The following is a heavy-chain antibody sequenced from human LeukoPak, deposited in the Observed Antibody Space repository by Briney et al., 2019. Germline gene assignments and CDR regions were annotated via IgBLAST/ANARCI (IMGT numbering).Heavy chain of an antibody. CDR2: TSYDGSNK. V-gene: IGHV3-30*18. J-gene: IGHJ3*02. CDR1: GFTVSSYG. CDR3: AKEWVRGVIFDAFDI. Sequence: AGSLRLSCAASGFTVSSYGMHWVRQAPGKGLEWVAVTSYDGSNKYYADSVKGRFTISRDNSKNTLYLQMNSLRAEDTAVYYCAKEWVRGVIFDAFDIWGQGTMVTVSS. D-gene: IGHD3-10*01.